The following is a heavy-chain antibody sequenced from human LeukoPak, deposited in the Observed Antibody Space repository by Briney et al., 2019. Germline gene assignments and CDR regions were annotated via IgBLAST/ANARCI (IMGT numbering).Heavy chain of an antibody. D-gene: IGHD3-22*01. J-gene: IGHJ4*01. CDR2: IYHSGSS. CDR1: GASIDTSAYN. Sequence: SETLSLTCSVSGASIDTSAYNWGWIRQPPGKGLEWIGSIYHSGSSYDNPSLKSRLTLSIDTSRNQFSLTLKSVTAADSGVYFCAREILYDSTASCLWGQGTVVTVSS. CDR3: AREILYDSTASCL. V-gene: IGHV4-39*01.